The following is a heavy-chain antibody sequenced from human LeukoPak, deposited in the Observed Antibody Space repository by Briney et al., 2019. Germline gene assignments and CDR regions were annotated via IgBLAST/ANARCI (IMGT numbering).Heavy chain of an antibody. CDR1: GFTFTAYA. J-gene: IGHJ4*02. CDR2: IHQDGSVT. Sequence: SGGSLRLSCAASGFTFTAYAMSWFRQTPGKGLEWVGNIHQDGSVTYYVDAVKGRFTISRDNARNSVFLQLNSLRAEDTALYYCARGRGWVDHWGQGTLVTVSS. D-gene: IGHD3-16*01. CDR3: ARGRGWVDH. V-gene: IGHV3-7*01.